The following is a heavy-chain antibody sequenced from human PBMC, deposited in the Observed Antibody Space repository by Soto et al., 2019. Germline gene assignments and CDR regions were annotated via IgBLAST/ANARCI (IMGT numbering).Heavy chain of an antibody. V-gene: IGHV3-30-3*01. CDR3: ARVATVKTPWFDP. CDR2: ISYDGSNK. J-gene: IGHJ5*02. D-gene: IGHD4-17*01. Sequence: QVQLVEAGGGVVQPGRSLRLSCAASGFTFSSYAMHWVRQAPGTGLEWVAVISYDGSNKYYADSVKGRFTISRDNSKNTLYLQMNSLRAEDTAVYYCARVATVKTPWFDPWGQGTLVTVSS. CDR1: GFTFSSYA.